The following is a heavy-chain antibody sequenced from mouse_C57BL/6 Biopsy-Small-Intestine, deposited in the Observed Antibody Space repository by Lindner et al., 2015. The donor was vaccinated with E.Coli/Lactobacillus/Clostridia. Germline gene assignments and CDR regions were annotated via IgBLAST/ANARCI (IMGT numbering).Heavy chain of an antibody. Sequence: VQLQESGPELVKPGASVKISCKASGYSFTDYNMNWVKQSNGKSLEWIGVINPNYGTTSYNQKFKGKATLTVDTSSSTAYMELHSLTSEDSAVYFCASITTVVEGNYFDYWGQGTTLTVSS. J-gene: IGHJ2*01. CDR1: GYSFTDYN. V-gene: IGHV1-39*01. CDR2: INPNYGTT. CDR3: ASITTVVEGNYFDY. D-gene: IGHD1-1*01.